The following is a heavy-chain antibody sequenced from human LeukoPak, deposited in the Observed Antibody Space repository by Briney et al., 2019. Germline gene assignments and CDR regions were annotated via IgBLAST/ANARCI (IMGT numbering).Heavy chain of an antibody. CDR3: AKGSAQYYFDS. J-gene: IGHJ4*02. D-gene: IGHD3-10*01. Sequence: GGSLRLSCAASGFTFNKYAMYWVRQAPGKGLEWVSAITESGESTYYTDSVKGRFTISRDNSKNTLYLQMNSLRAEDTAFYYCAKGSAQYYFDSWGQGTLVTVSS. CDR1: GFTFNKYA. V-gene: IGHV3-23*01. CDR2: ITESGEST.